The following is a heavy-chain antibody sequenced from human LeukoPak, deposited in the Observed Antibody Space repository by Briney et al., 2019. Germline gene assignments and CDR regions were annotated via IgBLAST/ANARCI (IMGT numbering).Heavy chain of an antibody. Sequence: PGGSLRLSCAASGFTFSSYSMSWVRQAPGKGLEWVSSISSSSTYRYYAASVKGRFTISRDNAKNSLYLQMNSLRAEDMVLYYCAKAAYGSYYYYMDVWGKGTTVTVSS. CDR1: GFTFSSYS. CDR3: AKAAYGSYYYYMDV. CDR2: ISSSSTYR. V-gene: IGHV3-21*04. J-gene: IGHJ6*03. D-gene: IGHD3-10*01.